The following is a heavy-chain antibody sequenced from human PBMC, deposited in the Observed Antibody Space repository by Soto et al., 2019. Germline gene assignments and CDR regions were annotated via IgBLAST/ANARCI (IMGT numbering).Heavy chain of an antibody. CDR2: IYRTGST. V-gene: IGHV4-4*02. J-gene: IGHJ4*01. Sequence: SETLSLTCAVSGGSFTSNNWWTWVRQPPGQGLEWIGEIYRTGSTNYNPSLKSRVTISLDKSENQFSLKVTSLTAADKAVYYCASRDPGTSVDYWGDGTLVTVSS. CDR1: GGSFTSNNW. D-gene: IGHD1-7*01. CDR3: ASRDPGTSVDY.